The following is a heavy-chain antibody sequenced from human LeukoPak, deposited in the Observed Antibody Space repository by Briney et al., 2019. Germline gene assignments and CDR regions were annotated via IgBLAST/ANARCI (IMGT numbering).Heavy chain of an antibody. CDR2: INPNSGGT. CDR1: GYTFTGYY. D-gene: IGHD1-26*01. V-gene: IGHV1-2*04. CDR3: ARGIVGATDAFDI. J-gene: IGHJ3*02. Sequence: GASVKVSCKASGYTFTGYYMHWVRQAPGQGLEWMGWINPNSGGTNYAQKFQGWVTMTRDTSISTAYMELSRLRSDDTAVYYCARGIVGATDAFDIWGQGTMVTVSS.